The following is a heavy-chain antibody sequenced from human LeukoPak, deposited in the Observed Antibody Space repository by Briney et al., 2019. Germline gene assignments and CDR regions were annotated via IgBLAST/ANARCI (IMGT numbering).Heavy chain of an antibody. CDR3: ARVAGTYQASRCDY. V-gene: IGHV3-74*01. CDR2: ITSDGTST. D-gene: IGHD5-24*01. J-gene: IGHJ4*02. CDR1: GFTFSSSW. Sequence: PRRCLRLSCAASGFTFSSSWMHSVRHAPGQGMVWVSRITSDGTSTAYAASVKGRFTISRDNAKNMLYLQMNSLRGEDTAVYFCARVAGTYQASRCDYWGQGTLVTVS.